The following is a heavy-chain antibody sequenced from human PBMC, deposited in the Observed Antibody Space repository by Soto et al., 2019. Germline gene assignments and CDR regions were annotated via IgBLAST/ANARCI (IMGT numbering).Heavy chain of an antibody. J-gene: IGHJ6*02. Sequence: QVQLVQSGAEVKKPGSSVKVSCKASGDTDTNYVISWVRQAPGQGLEWMGGIIPKFGTTYYAPKLQDRLTITADESTSTVDMQLSSLRLDDTAVYYWEADMTVGKLSVVWGQGTTVTVSS. CDR1: GDTDTNYV. CDR3: EADMTVGKLSVV. CDR2: IIPKFGTT. D-gene: IGHD3-16*02. V-gene: IGHV1-69*01.